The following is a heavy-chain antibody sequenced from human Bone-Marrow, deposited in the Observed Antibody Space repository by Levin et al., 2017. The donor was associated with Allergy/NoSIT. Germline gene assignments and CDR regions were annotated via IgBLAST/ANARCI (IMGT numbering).Heavy chain of an antibody. D-gene: IGHD3-22*01. CDR3: ARVGGGSAYRFDS. CDR2: IIPIFGTG. J-gene: IGHJ4*02. CDR1: GGTFRSYS. V-gene: IGHV1-69*01. Sequence: KISCKASGGTFRSYSINWVRQAPGQGLEWMGAIIPIFGTGNYAQKFQDRVTITADESTSTAYMEVSGLRAEDTAVYFCARVGGGSAYRFDSWGQGTLVTVSS.